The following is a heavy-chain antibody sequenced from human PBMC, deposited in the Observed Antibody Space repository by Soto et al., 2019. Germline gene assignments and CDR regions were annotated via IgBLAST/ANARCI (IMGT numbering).Heavy chain of an antibody. V-gene: IGHV4-34*01. Sequence: QVQLQQWGAGLLKPSETLSLTCAVYGGSFSGYYWTWIRQPPGTGLEWIGEINHSGSTNYNPSLTRRVTISVDTSTCQFSLKLTSVTAADTDVYYCARDKITGLFDYWGQGPLVTVSS. CDR2: INHSGST. CDR1: GGSFSGYY. J-gene: IGHJ4*02. D-gene: IGHD2-8*02. CDR3: ARDKITGLFDY.